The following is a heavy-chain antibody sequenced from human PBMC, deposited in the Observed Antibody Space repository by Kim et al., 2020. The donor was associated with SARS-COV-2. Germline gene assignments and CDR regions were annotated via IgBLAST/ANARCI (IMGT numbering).Heavy chain of an antibody. Sequence: GGSLRLSCAASGFTFSGSAMHWVRQASGKGLEWVGRIRSKANSYATAYAASVKGRFTISRDDSKNTAYLQMNSLKTEDTAVYYCTVRLWFGESPRYYYGMDVWGQGTTVTVSS. CDR1: GFTFSGSA. D-gene: IGHD3-10*01. V-gene: IGHV3-73*01. J-gene: IGHJ6*02. CDR2: IRSKANSYAT. CDR3: TVRLWFGESPRYYYGMDV.